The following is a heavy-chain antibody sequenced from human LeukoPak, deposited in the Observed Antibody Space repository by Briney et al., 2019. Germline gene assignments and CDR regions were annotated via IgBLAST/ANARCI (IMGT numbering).Heavy chain of an antibody. V-gene: IGHV3-73*01. J-gene: IGHJ4*02. CDR2: IRNKANDYAT. CDR1: GFIFSPSA. D-gene: IGHD5/OR15-5a*01. CDR3: TSQESTPGY. Sequence: PGGSLRLSCAASGFIFSPSAIHWVRQASGKGLEWVGRIRNKANDYATAYAASVKGRFTISRDDSKNTVYLHMTSLKAEDTAVYYCTSQESTPGYWGQGTLVTVSS.